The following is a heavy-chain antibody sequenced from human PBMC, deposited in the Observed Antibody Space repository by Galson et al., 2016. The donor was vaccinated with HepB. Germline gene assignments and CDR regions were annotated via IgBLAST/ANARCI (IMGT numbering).Heavy chain of an antibody. Sequence: SLRLSCAASGFTFSSYAMHWVRQAPGKGLEWVAVIWYDGSNKNYTDSVKGRFTISRGNSKNTLYLQMNSLRAEDTAVYYCARDPGEYRAYYFDFWGQGTLVTVSS. V-gene: IGHV3-30*04. CDR1: GFTFSSYA. CDR3: ARDPGEYRAYYFDF. D-gene: IGHD3-16*01. J-gene: IGHJ4*02. CDR2: IWYDGSNK.